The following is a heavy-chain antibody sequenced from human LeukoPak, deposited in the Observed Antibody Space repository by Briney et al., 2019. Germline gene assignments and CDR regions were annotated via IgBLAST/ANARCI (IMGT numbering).Heavy chain of an antibody. D-gene: IGHD6-19*01. J-gene: IGHJ4*02. CDR2: INPSGGSA. Sequence: ASVKVSCKASGYTFTSYYMHWVRQAPGQGLEWMGIINPSGGSASYAQKFQGRVTMTRDTSTSTVCMELSSLRAEDTAVYYCAREVIAVAGTPNYWGQGTLVTVSS. CDR3: AREVIAVAGTPNY. V-gene: IGHV1-46*01. CDR1: GYTFTSYY.